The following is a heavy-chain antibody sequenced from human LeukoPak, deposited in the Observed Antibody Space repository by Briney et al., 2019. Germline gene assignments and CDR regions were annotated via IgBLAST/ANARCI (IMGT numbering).Heavy chain of an antibody. Sequence: PGGSLRLSCAASGFTLTTYAMSWVRQAPGKGLEWVSGISGGGAGTHYADSVKGRFTISRDNSKNTLYLQTNSLRAEDTAVYYCAKGSNLDPSGYYLCYFDHWGQGILVTASS. CDR3: AKGSNLDPSGYYLCYFDH. J-gene: IGHJ4*02. D-gene: IGHD3-22*01. CDR2: ISGGGAGT. CDR1: GFTLTTYA. V-gene: IGHV3-23*01.